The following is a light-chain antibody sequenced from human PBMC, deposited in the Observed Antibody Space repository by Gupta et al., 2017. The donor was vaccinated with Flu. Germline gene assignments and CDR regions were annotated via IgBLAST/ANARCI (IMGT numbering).Light chain of an antibody. CDR2: ENN. J-gene: IGLJ3*02. V-gene: IGLV1-51*02. CDR1: SSNVGTNY. Sequence: SCSGSSSNVGTNYVSWYQQLPGTAPKLLIYENNKRPSGIPDRFSGSKSGTPATLGITGLQTGDEADYYCGTWDSSLLWVFGGGTNLTVL. CDR3: GTWDSSLLWV.